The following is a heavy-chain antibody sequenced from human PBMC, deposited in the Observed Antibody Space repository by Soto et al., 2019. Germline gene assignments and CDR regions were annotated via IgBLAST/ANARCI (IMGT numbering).Heavy chain of an antibody. D-gene: IGHD6-6*01. CDR3: ARGAFWYTTSTTDDAFDV. Sequence: EVQLAESGGGLVQPGGSLRLSCAASGFQFSSYDMNWVRQAPGKGLEWVAHISHSGATIFYTDSVKGRFTISRDNTNNSLSLQMNSLRADDTASYYGARGAFWYTTSTTDDAFDVWGQGTVVTVSS. CDR2: ISHSGATI. CDR1: GFQFSSYD. V-gene: IGHV3-48*03. J-gene: IGHJ3*01.